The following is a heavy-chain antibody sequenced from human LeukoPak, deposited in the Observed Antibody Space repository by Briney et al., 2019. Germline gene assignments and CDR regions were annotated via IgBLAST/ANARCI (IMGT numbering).Heavy chain of an antibody. CDR2: VSGSGGST. CDR3: AKSRLSGINDAFDI. V-gene: IGHV3-23*01. CDR1: GFSFSTYG. J-gene: IGHJ3*02. Sequence: GGSLRLSCVGSGFSFSTYGMTWVRQAPGKGLEWVSAVSGSGGSTYYADSVKGRFTISRDNSKNTLYLQMNSLRAEDTALYYCAKSRLSGINDAFDIWGQGTMVTVSS. D-gene: IGHD3-3*01.